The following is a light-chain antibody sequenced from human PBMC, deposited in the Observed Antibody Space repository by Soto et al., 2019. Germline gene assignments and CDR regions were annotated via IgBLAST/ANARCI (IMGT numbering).Light chain of an antibody. V-gene: IGKV1-5*03. CDR1: QSINSW. CDR3: QQYNSYRMYT. Sequence: DIQMTQSPSTLSASVGDRVTITCRASQSINSWLAWYQQKPGKAPKLLIYKASSLESGVPSRFSASGSGTEFTLTISRLQPDDFATYFCQQYNSYRMYTFGQGTKLEIK. J-gene: IGKJ2*01. CDR2: KAS.